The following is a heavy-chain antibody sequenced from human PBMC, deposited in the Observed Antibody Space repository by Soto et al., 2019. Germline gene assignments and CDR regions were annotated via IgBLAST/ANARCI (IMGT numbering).Heavy chain of an antibody. CDR1: GGTLTSHI. V-gene: IGHV1-69*08. CDR2: IIPMSGAA. CDR3: ARSDIVFVPGVIHERNEEYYHHGMKV. J-gene: IGHJ6*01. D-gene: IGHD2-15*01. Sequence: QVQLVQSGAEVKKPGSSVKVSCKASGGTLTSHIISWVRQAPGQGLEWMGGIIPMSGAANYAQKFQGRVTITAEQSTRTAYLELRSLRSEDTAFYYCARSDIVFVPGVIHERNEEYYHHGMKVWGRGTAVVVSS.